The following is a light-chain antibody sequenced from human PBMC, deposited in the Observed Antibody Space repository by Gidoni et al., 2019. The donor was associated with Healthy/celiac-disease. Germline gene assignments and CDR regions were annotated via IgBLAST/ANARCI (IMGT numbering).Light chain of an antibody. CDR2: DAS. CDR1: QSISSY. Sequence: IQMTQSPSSLSASVGDRVTITCRESQSISSYLNWYQQKPGKAPKLLIYDASSLQSGVPSRFSGSGSGTDFTLTISSLQPEDFATYYCQQSYSTPPTFGGGTKVEIK. V-gene: IGKV1-39*01. J-gene: IGKJ4*01. CDR3: QQSYSTPPT.